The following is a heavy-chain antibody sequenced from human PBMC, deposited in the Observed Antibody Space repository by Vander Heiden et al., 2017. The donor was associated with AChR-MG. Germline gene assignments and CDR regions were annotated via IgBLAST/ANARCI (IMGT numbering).Heavy chain of an antibody. Sequence: VQLSESGGGLVQRGGSLRLSCAASGFTFSNYAMSWVRQAPGRGLEWVSTINFSGGSTYYAGSVKGPFTISRDNARNTLYLQLSSLRDEDTAVYCAKRSSSSASDSHSHFDYWGQGTLVTVSS. D-gene: IGHD6-19*01. CDR2: INFSGGST. CDR1: GFTFSNYA. J-gene: IGHJ4*02. CDR3: AKRSSSSASDSHSHFDY. V-gene: IGHV3-23*01.